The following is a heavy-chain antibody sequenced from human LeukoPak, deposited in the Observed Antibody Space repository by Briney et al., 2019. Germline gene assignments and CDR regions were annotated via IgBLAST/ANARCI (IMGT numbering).Heavy chain of an antibody. Sequence: SVKVSCKTSGYMFTSYAISWVRQAPGQGLEWMGGIIPIFGTANYAQKFQGRVTITADESTSTAYMELSSLRSEDTAVYYCASGSSSSTHYYYYYMDVWGKGTTVTVSS. V-gene: IGHV1-69*13. CDR2: IIPIFGTA. J-gene: IGHJ6*03. CDR3: ASGSSSSTHYYYYYMDV. D-gene: IGHD6-6*01. CDR1: GYMFTSYA.